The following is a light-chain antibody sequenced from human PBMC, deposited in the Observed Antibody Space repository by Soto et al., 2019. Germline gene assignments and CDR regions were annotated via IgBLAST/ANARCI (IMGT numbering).Light chain of an antibody. J-gene: IGKJ2*01. CDR1: QAIRNE. Sequence: AIQMTQSPSSLSASVGDRVTITCRASQAIRNELGWYQQKPGKAPKLLIYAASSLQSGVPSRFSGGGSGTDFTLTISSLQPEDFATYYCLQDYSYPYTFGQGTKVDI. CDR2: AAS. CDR3: LQDYSYPYT. V-gene: IGKV1-6*01.